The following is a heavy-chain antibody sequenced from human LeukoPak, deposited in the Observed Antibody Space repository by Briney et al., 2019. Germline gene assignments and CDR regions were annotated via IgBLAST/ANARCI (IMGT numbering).Heavy chain of an antibody. CDR3: ARDDYDGYKGY. Sequence: SVKVSCKASGGTFSSYAISWVRQAPGQGLEWMGRIIPILGIANYAQKFQGRVTITADKSTSTAYMELSSLRSEDTAVYYCARDDYDGYKGYWGQGTLVTVSS. D-gene: IGHD5-24*01. CDR1: GGTFSSYA. CDR2: IIPILGIA. J-gene: IGHJ4*02. V-gene: IGHV1-69*04.